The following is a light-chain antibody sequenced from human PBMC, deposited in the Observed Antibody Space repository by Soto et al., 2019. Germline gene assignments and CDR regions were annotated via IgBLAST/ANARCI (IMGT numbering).Light chain of an antibody. J-gene: IGKJ1*01. Sequence: EIVMTQSPATLSVSPGERATLSCRASQSVGSNLAWYQQKPGQAPRLLIYGASTRATGIPARFSGSGSGTEFTLTISSLQSEDFAVYYCQQYNNWPTTFGQGTKV. V-gene: IGKV3-15*01. CDR3: QQYNNWPTT. CDR1: QSVGSN. CDR2: GAS.